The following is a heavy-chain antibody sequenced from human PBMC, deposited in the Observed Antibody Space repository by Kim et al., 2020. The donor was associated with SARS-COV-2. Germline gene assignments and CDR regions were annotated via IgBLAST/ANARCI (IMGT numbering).Heavy chain of an antibody. Sequence: DSVKGRFTISRDNSKNTLYLQMSSLRAEDTAVYYCEKDQLKIAAAALLDYWGQGTLVTVSS. D-gene: IGHD6-13*01. J-gene: IGHJ4*02. CDR3: EKDQLKIAAAALLDY. V-gene: IGHV3-64D*09.